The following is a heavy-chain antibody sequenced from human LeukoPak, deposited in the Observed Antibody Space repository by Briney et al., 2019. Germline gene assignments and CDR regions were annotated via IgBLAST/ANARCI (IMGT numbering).Heavy chain of an antibody. D-gene: IGHD3-22*01. CDR2: IYYSGST. CDR1: GGSISSSSYY. J-gene: IGHJ6*04. V-gene: IGHV4-39*01. Sequence: SETLSLTCTVSGGSISSSSYYWGWIRQPPGKGLEWIGSIYYSGSTYYNPSLKSRVTISVDTSKNQFSLKLSSVTAADTAVYYCARSGGDSSGYYNYYYGMDVWGKGTTVTVSS. CDR3: ARSGGDSSGYYNYYYGMDV.